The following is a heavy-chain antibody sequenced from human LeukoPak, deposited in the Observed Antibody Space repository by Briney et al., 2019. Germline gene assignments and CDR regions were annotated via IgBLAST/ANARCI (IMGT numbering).Heavy chain of an antibody. D-gene: IGHD3-16*02. Sequence: SGPTLVKPTQTLTLTCTFSGFSLSTSGVGVGWIRQPPGKALERLALIYWDDDKRYSPSLKSRLTITKDTSKNQVVLTMTNMDPVDTATYYCAHSQSYDYVWGSYRYYYFDYWGQGTLVTVSS. CDR3: AHSQSYDYVWGSYRYYYFDY. J-gene: IGHJ4*02. V-gene: IGHV2-5*02. CDR2: IYWDDDK. CDR1: GFSLSTSGVG.